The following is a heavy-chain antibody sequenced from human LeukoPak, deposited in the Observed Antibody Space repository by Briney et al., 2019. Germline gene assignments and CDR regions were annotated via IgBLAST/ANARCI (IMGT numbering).Heavy chain of an antibody. J-gene: IGHJ4*02. D-gene: IGHD6-13*01. CDR2: INAGNGNT. V-gene: IGHV1-3*01. Sequence: ASVAVSCKASGYTFTSYAMHWVRQAHGQRLEWMGWINAGNGNTKYSQKFQGRVTITRDTSASTAYMELSSMRSEDTAVYYCARHPDRAAAGTGFDYWGQGTLVTVSS. CDR1: GYTFTSYA. CDR3: ARHPDRAAAGTGFDY.